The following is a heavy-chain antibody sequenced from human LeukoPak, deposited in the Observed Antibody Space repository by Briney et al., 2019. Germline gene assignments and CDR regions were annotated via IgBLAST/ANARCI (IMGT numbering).Heavy chain of an antibody. CDR1: GFTFDDYA. V-gene: IGHV3-43D*03. CDR2: ISWDGGST. CDR3: AKDISGSYAWGAFDI. D-gene: IGHD1-26*01. Sequence: PGGSLRLSCAASGFTFDDYAMHWVRQAPGKGLEWVSLISWDGGSTYYADSVKGRFTISRDNSKNSLYLQMNSLRAEDTALYYCAKDISGSYAWGAFDIWGQGTMVTVSS. J-gene: IGHJ3*02.